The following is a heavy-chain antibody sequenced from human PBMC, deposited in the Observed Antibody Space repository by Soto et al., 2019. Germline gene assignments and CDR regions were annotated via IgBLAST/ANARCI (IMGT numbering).Heavy chain of an antibody. CDR2: INSLGGST. CDR1: GFTFTNYA. J-gene: IGHJ6*02. D-gene: IGHD6-19*01. Sequence: EVQLLESGGGLVQPGESLRLSCEASGFTFTNYAMAWVRQAPGKGLDWVSAINSLGGSTYYATAVRGRFTISRDNSKNTLYLHMSSLRADDTAVYFCAKAHDRSGWYYYYGMDVWGQGTTVTVSS. V-gene: IGHV3-23*01. CDR3: AKAHDRSGWYYYYGMDV.